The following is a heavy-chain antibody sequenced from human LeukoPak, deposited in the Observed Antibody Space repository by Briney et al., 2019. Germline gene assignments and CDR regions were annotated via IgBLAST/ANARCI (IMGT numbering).Heavy chain of an antibody. D-gene: IGHD3-16*02. J-gene: IGHJ1*01. V-gene: IGHV3-33*01. CDR3: AREGDSRWGELSP. Sequence: GRSLRLSCAASGFTFSTYAIHWVRQAPGKGLEWVAVIWFDGREQYYADSVKGRFIISRDNSKSTSNLQLNSLRAEDTAVYYCAREGDSRWGELSPWGQGTLVTVSS. CDR1: GFTFSTYA. CDR2: IWFDGREQ.